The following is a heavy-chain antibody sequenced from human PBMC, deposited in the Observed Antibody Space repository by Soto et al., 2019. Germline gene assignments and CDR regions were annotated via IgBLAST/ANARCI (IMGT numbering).Heavy chain of an antibody. J-gene: IGHJ5*02. CDR3: ARARYSSSWYPNWFDP. D-gene: IGHD6-13*01. Sequence: QVQLVQSGAEVKKPGASVKVSCKASGYTFTSYGISWVRQAPGQGPEWMGWISAYNGNTNYAQKLQGRVTMTTDTSTSTAYMVLRSLRSDDTAVYYCARARYSSSWYPNWFDPWGQGTLVTVSS. CDR1: GYTFTSYG. V-gene: IGHV1-18*04. CDR2: ISAYNGNT.